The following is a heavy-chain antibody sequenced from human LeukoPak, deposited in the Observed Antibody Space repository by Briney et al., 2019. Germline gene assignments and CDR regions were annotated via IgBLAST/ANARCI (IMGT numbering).Heavy chain of an antibody. J-gene: IGHJ3*02. V-gene: IGHV4-4*02. CDR2: IYHSGSS. CDR1: GGSITSSNW. D-gene: IGHD3-10*01. CDR3: ARVPRGPLNAFDI. Sequence: KSSGTLSLTCAVSGGSITSSNWWSWVRQPPGKGLEWIGEIYHSGSSNHNPSLKSRVTISVDKSKNQFSLKLSSVTAADTAVYYCARVPRGPLNAFDIWGQGTMVTVSS.